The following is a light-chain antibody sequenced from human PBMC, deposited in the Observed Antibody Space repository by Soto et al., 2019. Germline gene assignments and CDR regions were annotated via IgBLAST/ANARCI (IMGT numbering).Light chain of an antibody. CDR3: QHSNHLPL. J-gene: IGKJ3*01. V-gene: IGKV1-33*01. CDR2: DAS. CDR1: QDIGTY. Sequence: DIQMNQSPPSLSASVGDRVTITCQASQDIGTYLNWYQHKPGKAPNLVIYDASNLETGVPSRFSGGGSGTDFTFTISSLRTEDIATYYCQHSNHLPLFGPGTKVDF.